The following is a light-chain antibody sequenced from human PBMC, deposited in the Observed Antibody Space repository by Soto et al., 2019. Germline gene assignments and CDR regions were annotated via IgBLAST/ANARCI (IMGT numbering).Light chain of an antibody. CDR2: EVT. CDR3: SSYAGSNNFV. Sequence: QSVLTQAPSASGFPGQSVTISCTGTSSDVGYYDYVSWYQQHPGKAPKLVIYEVTKRPSGVPDRVSASKSGNTASLTVSGLRAEDEADYYCSSYAGSNNFVFGSGTNVTGL. J-gene: IGLJ1*01. V-gene: IGLV2-8*01. CDR1: SSDVGYYDY.